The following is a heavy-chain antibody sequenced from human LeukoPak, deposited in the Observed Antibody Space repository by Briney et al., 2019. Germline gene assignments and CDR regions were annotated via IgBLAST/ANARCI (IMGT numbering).Heavy chain of an antibody. CDR3: ARLWRITMVRGVIIKGTFDY. D-gene: IGHD3-10*01. V-gene: IGHV4-39*01. J-gene: IGHJ4*02. CDR1: GGSISSSSHY. CDR2: IYYSGST. Sequence: SETLSLTCTVSGGSISSSSHYWGWIRQPPGKGLEWIGSIYYSGSTYYNPSLKSRVTISVDTSKNQFSLKLSSVTAADTAVYYCARLWRITMVRGVIIKGTFDYWGQGTLVTVSS.